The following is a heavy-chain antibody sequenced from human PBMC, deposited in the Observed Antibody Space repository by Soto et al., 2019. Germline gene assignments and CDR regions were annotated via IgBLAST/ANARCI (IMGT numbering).Heavy chain of an antibody. D-gene: IGHD3-22*01. CDR2: ISYDGSNK. CDR1: GFTFINYA. CDR3: ASSSYYDSSGYSSLLSSN. V-gene: IGHV3-30-3*01. J-gene: IGHJ4*02. Sequence: GGSLRLSCAASGFTFINYAMHWVRQAPGKGLEWVAVISYDGSNKYYADSVKGRFIISRDNSKNTVYLQINSLRPEDTAVYYCASSSYYDSSGYSSLLSSNWGQGTLVTV.